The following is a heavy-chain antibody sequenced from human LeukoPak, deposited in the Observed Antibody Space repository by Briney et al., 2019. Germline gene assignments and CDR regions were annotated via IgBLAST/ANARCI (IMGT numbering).Heavy chain of an antibody. CDR1: GFTVSSNY. V-gene: IGHV3-53*01. Sequence: GGSLRLSCAASGFTVSSNYMSWVRQAPGKGLEWVSVIYSGGSTYYADSVKGRFTISRDNSKNTLYLQMNSLRAEDTAVYYCATEVSPRAFDYWGQGTLVTVSS. J-gene: IGHJ4*02. D-gene: IGHD3-22*01. CDR3: ATEVSPRAFDY. CDR2: IYSGGST.